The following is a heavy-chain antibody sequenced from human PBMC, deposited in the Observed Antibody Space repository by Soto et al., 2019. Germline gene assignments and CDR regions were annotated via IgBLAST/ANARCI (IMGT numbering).Heavy chain of an antibody. CDR3: ARSYPNTIFGVVPSRGLDV. Sequence: LSLTCAVSGDSIISGYYWAWIRQPPGKGLEWVASIYHSGTTYYNPSLTSRVTISVDTSRNQFPLKLISVTAADSAVYYCARSYPNTIFGVVPSRGLDVWGQGTTVTVSS. J-gene: IGHJ6*02. CDR2: IYHSGTT. CDR1: GDSIISGYY. V-gene: IGHV4-38-2*01. D-gene: IGHD3-3*01.